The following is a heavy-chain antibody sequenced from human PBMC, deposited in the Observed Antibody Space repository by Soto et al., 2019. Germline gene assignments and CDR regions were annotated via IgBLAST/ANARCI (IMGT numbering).Heavy chain of an antibody. V-gene: IGHV1-2*02. CDR3: ASDYYDSSSRLP. CDR1: GGTFSSYA. J-gene: IGHJ5*02. Sequence: QVQLVQSGAEVKKPGSSVKVSCKASGGTFSSYAISWVRQAPGQGLEWMGWINPNSGGTNYAQKFQGRVTMTRDTSISTAYMELSRLRSDDTAVYYCASDYYDSSSRLPWGQGTLVTVSS. D-gene: IGHD3-22*01. CDR2: INPNSGGT.